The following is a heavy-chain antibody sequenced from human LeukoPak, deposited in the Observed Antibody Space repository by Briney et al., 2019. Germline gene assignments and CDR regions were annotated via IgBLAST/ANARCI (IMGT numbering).Heavy chain of an antibody. CDR1: DDSISSGFY. J-gene: IGHJ4*02. Sequence: PSETLSLTCTVSDDSISSGFYWGWIRQPPGKGLEWIGSIYHSGSTYYNPSLKSRVTISVDTSKNQFSLRLSSVTAADTAVYYCASRITVAGNYFDYWGQATLVTVSS. CDR2: IYHSGST. D-gene: IGHD6-19*01. V-gene: IGHV4-38-2*02. CDR3: ASRITVAGNYFDY.